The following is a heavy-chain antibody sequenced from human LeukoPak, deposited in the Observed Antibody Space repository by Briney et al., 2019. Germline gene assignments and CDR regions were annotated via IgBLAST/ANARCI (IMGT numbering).Heavy chain of an antibody. CDR2: IYTSGSP. J-gene: IGHJ6*02. CDR3: ARERGNYGMDV. CDR1: DGSISSYY. D-gene: IGHD3-16*01. V-gene: IGHV4-4*07. Sequence: PSETLSLTCSVSDGSISSYYWSWTRQPAGKSLEWIGRIYTSGSPSYNPSLKSRVTMSLDTSKEQFSLKLNSVTAADTAVYYCARERGNYGMDVWGQGTTVTVSS.